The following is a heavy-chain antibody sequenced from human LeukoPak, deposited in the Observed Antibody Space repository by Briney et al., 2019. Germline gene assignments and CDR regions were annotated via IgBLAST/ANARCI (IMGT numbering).Heavy chain of an antibody. CDR3: ARGYCSGGSCYNLDY. CDR2: ISSGSSTI. Sequence: GGSLRLSCAASGFSFSSYTMNWVRQAPGKGREWTSYISSGSSTIYYADSVKGRFTISRDNAKNSLYLQMNSLRAEDTAVYYCARGYCSGGSCYNLDYWGQGTLVTVSS. CDR1: GFSFSSYT. D-gene: IGHD2-15*01. J-gene: IGHJ4*02. V-gene: IGHV3-48*01.